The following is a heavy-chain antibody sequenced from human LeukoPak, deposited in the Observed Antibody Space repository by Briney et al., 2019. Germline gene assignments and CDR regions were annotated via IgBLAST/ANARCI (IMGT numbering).Heavy chain of an antibody. Sequence: SETLSLTCTVSGGSISSGDYYWSWIRQPPGKGLEWTGYIYNNGRTYYNPSLKSRVTISVDTSKNLFSLKVSSVTAADAAVYYCARGRSSSWSSFDYWGQGTLVTVSS. CDR1: GGSISSGDYY. CDR2: IYNNGRT. V-gene: IGHV4-30-4*01. D-gene: IGHD6-13*01. CDR3: ARGRSSSWSSFDY. J-gene: IGHJ4*02.